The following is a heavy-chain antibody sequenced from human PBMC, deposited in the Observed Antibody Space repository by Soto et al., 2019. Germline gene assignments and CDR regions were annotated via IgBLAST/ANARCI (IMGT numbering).Heavy chain of an antibody. CDR1: GFTFSSYG. J-gene: IGHJ4*02. Sequence: QVQLVESGGGVVQPGRSLRLSCAASGFTFSSYGMHWVRQAPGKGLEWVAVISYDGSNKYYADFVKGRFTISRDNSKNTLYLQMNSLRAEDTAVYYCAKDRSTMVRGVIGYWGQGTLVTVSS. CDR3: AKDRSTMVRGVIGY. D-gene: IGHD3-10*01. CDR2: ISYDGSNK. V-gene: IGHV3-30*18.